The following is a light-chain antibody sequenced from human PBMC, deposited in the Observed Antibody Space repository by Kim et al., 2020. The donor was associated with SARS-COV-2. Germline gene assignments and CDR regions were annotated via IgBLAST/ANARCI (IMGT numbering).Light chain of an antibody. J-gene: IGKJ3*01. CDR3: QQYGSSPPFS. Sequence: PGERATRSCRASQSVSSSYLAWYQQKPGQAPRLLIYAASSRATGIPDRFSGSGSGTDFTLTISRLEPEDFAVYFCQQYGSSPPFSFGPGTKVDIK. V-gene: IGKV3-20*01. CDR1: QSVSSSY. CDR2: AAS.